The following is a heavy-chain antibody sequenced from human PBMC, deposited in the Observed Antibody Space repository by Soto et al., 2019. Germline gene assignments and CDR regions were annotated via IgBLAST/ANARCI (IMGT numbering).Heavy chain of an antibody. CDR3: AKAYSGSGGPFDY. V-gene: IGHV3-9*01. D-gene: IGHD6-6*01. CDR1: GFRFEDYG. J-gene: IGHJ4*02. Sequence: VQLVESGGGVVQPGRSLRLSCAASGFRFEDYGMHWVRPAPGKGLEWVSGIRWNSGSIGYADSVKGRFTISRDNAKSPRYLQMNSLSPEDTAVYYCAKAYSGSGGPFDYWGQGILVTVSS. CDR2: IRWNSGSI.